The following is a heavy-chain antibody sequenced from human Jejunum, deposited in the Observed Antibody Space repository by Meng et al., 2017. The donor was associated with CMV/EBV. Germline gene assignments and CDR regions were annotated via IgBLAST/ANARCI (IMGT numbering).Heavy chain of an antibody. J-gene: IGHJ4*02. CDR1: GITFRSYA. CDR2: IYSDGGTT. Sequence: ASGITFRSYAMPWVRQAPGKGLEWVAVIYSDGGTTDYADSVKGRFTISRDNSKNTLYLQMNSLRAEDTAVYYCAREEGYTRPHYFDYWGQGTLVTVSS. D-gene: IGHD6-13*01. V-gene: IGHV3-23*03. CDR3: AREEGYTRPHYFDY.